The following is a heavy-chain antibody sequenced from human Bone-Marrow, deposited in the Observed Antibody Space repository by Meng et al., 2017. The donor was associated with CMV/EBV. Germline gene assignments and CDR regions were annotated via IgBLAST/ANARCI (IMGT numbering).Heavy chain of an antibody. Sequence: ASVKVSCKASGYTFTSYGISWVRQAPGQGLEWMGWISAYNGNTNYAQNLQGRLILTTDTSTNTAYMELRSLKSDDTAVYYCARLGRVGSSSQYYCFDSWGQGTLVTVSS. V-gene: IGHV1-18*01. CDR2: ISAYNGNT. J-gene: IGHJ5*01. D-gene: IGHD2/OR15-2a*01. CDR3: ARLGRVGSSSQYYCFDS. CDR1: GYTFTSYG.